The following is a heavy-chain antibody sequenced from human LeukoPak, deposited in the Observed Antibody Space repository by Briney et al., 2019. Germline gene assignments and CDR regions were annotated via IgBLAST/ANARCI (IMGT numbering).Heavy chain of an antibody. CDR1: GGSISSSNW. CDR3: AGAGPGSSGYYFGY. D-gene: IGHD3-22*01. J-gene: IGHJ4*02. V-gene: IGHV4-4*02. CDR2: IYHSGST. Sequence: SGTLSPTCAVSGGSISSSNWWSWVRQPPGKGLEWIGEIYHSGSTNYNPSLKSRVTISVDKSKNQFSLKLSSVTAADTAVYYCAGAGPGSSGYYFGYWGQGTLVTVSS.